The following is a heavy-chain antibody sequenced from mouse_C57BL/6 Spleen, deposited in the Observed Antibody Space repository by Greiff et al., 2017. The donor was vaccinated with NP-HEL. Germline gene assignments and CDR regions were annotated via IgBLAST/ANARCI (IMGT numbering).Heavy chain of an antibody. D-gene: IGHD2-1*01. Sequence: VQLQQSGAELVRPGASVKLSCTASGFNIKDYYMHWVKQRPEQGLEWIGRIDPEDGDTESAPKFQGKATMTADTSSNTAYLQLSSLTSEDTAVYYCTPVYGNRGNFDYWGQGTTLTVSS. V-gene: IGHV14-1*01. CDR1: GFNIKDYY. CDR3: TPVYGNRGNFDY. CDR2: IDPEDGDT. J-gene: IGHJ2*01.